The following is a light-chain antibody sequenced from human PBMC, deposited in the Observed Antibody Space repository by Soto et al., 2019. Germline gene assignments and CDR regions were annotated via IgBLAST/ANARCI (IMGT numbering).Light chain of an antibody. J-gene: IGKJ1*01. CDR2: GAS. Sequence: EIVLTQSPGTLSLSPGERATLSCRASQSVSNNYLAWYQQKPGQAPRLLICGASSRATGIPDRFSGSGSWTEFTLTISRLEPEDFAVFYCQQYGGSPRTFGQGTRVEIK. CDR3: QQYGGSPRT. V-gene: IGKV3-20*01. CDR1: QSVSNNY.